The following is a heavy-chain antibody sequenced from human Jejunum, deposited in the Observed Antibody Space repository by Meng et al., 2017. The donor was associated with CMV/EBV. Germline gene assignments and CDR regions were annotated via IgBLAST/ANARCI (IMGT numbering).Heavy chain of an antibody. J-gene: IGHJ4*02. V-gene: IGHV3-30*02. CDR1: GFIFTTYG. D-gene: IGHD3-22*01. CDR3: VKDLGHSSRFDS. CDR2: IVRDGSNK. Sequence: QWRVVGFGGGGVQPGGSLRLSCEGSGFIFTTYGMHWVRQAPGKGLEWVALIVRDGSNKYYADSVKGRFTVSRDNSKNTLYLQMNSLRTEDTAVYYCVKDLGHSSRFDSWGQGTLVTVSS.